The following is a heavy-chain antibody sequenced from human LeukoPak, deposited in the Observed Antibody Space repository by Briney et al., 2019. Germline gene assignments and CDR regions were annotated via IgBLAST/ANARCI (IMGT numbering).Heavy chain of an antibody. Sequence: SETLSLTCTVSGYSISSGYYWGWIRQPPGKGLEWIGSIYHSGSTYYNPSLKSRVTISVDTSKNQFSLKLSSVTAADTAVYYCAGEPRLSNSNYELLYNWFDPWGQGTLVTVSS. J-gene: IGHJ5*02. CDR1: GYSISSGYY. V-gene: IGHV4-38-2*02. D-gene: IGHD4-11*01. CDR3: AGEPRLSNSNYELLYNWFDP. CDR2: IYHSGST.